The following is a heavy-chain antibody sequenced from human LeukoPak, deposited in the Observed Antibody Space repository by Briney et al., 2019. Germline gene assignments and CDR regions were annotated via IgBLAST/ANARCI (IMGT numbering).Heavy chain of an antibody. D-gene: IGHD6-19*01. Sequence: SETLPLTCTVSGGSISSSSYYWGWLRQPPGKGLEWIGSIYYSGSTYYNASLKSRGTISVDTSKNQFSLKLNSVTAADTAVYFCARQVVAVAGTGYFDYWGQGTLVTVSS. J-gene: IGHJ4*02. CDR2: IYYSGST. V-gene: IGHV4-39*01. CDR3: ARQVVAVAGTGYFDY. CDR1: GGSISSSSYY.